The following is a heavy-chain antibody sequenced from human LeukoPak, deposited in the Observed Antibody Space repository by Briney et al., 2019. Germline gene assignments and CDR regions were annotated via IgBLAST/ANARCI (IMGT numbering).Heavy chain of an antibody. CDR2: MYYSGDT. CDR3: AGGPQWLAHTY. Sequence: SETLSLTCTVSGGSINSYYWSWIRQPPGKGLEWIGSMYYSGDTNYNPSLKYNPSLKSRVTISVDTPKNQLSLKLSSVTAADTAVYYCAGGPQWLAHTYWGQGTLVTVSS. CDR1: GGSINSYY. J-gene: IGHJ4*02. D-gene: IGHD6-19*01. V-gene: IGHV4-59*08.